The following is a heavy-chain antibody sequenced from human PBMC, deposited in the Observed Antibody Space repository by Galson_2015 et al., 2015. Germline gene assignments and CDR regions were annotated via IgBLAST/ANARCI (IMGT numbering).Heavy chain of an antibody. CDR1: GYSFHSYW. V-gene: IGHV5-51*01. CDR2: FNPGDSDA. J-gene: IGHJ4*02. CDR3: ARRYRNFDY. D-gene: IGHD1-26*01. Sequence: QSGAEVKKPGESLKISCKGSGYSFHSYWIGWVRQMPGKGLEWMGIFNPGDSDATYSPSFQGQVTISVDRSISTAYLQWSSLKASDAAMYYCARRYRNFDYWGQGTLVTVSS.